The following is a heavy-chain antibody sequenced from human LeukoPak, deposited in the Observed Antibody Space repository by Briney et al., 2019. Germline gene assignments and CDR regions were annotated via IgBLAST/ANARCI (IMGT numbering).Heavy chain of an antibody. CDR1: GGSFSGYY. J-gene: IGHJ3*02. Sequence: PSETLSLTCAVYGGSFSGYYWSWIRQPPGKGLEWIGEINHSGSTNYNPSLKSRVTISVDTSKNQFSLKLSSVTAADTAVYYCAREITFDAFDIWGQGTMVTVSS. CDR3: AREITFDAFDI. V-gene: IGHV4-34*01. D-gene: IGHD3-16*01. CDR2: INHSGST.